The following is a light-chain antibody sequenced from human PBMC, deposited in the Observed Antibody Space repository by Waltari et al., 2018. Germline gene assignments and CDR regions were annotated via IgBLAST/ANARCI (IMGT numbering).Light chain of an antibody. V-gene: IGLV2-14*01. CDR3: SSYTSSSTLGVV. CDR1: SSDAGGYNY. CDR2: EVS. J-gene: IGLJ2*01. Sequence: QSALTQPASVSGSPGQSITISCTGTSSDAGGYNYVPWYQQHPGKAPKLMIYEVSNRPSGVSNRFSGSKSGNTASLTISGLQAEDEADYYCSSYTSSSTLGVVFGGGTKLTVL.